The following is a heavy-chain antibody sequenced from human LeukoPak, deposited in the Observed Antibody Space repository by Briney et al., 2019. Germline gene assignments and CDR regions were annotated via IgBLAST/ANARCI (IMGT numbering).Heavy chain of an antibody. CDR3: ARGGGDHAFDI. D-gene: IGHD3-16*01. Sequence: GGSLRLSCAASGFTFSRYWMHWVRQAPGKGLVWVSRIDSDGRNTIYADFVKGRFTISRDNAKNTLYLQMTSLRADDTAVYYCARGGGDHAFDIWGQGTVLTVSS. J-gene: IGHJ3*02. CDR2: IDSDGRNT. CDR1: GFTFSRYW. V-gene: IGHV3-74*01.